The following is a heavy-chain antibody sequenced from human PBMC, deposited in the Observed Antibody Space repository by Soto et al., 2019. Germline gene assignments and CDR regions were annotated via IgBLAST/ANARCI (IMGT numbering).Heavy chain of an antibody. CDR1: GITFTHAW. CDR3: TTETMIDGLGYYYYYGLDV. Sequence: ESGGGLVKPGGSLRLSCAASGITFTHAWMSWVRQAPGKGLEWVGRIKAKTDGGTTYYAAPVKGRFTISRDDSTNTLYLQMNSLKTEDTAVYYCTTETMIDGLGYYYYYGLDVW. D-gene: IGHD3-22*01. J-gene: IGHJ6*01. V-gene: IGHV3-15*01. CDR2: IKAKTDGGTT.